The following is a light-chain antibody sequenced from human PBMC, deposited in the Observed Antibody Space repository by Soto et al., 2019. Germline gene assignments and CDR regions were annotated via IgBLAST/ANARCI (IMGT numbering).Light chain of an antibody. CDR2: GAS. J-gene: IGKJ1*01. CDR3: QQYNNWPWT. CDR1: QSVSSN. Sequence: EIVMTQSPATLSVSPGERATLSCRASQSVSSNLAWYQQKPGQAPRLLIYGASTRATGIPARFSGSGSWTEFTLTISSLQPEDFAVYYRQQYNNWPWTFGQGTKVEIK. V-gene: IGKV3-15*01.